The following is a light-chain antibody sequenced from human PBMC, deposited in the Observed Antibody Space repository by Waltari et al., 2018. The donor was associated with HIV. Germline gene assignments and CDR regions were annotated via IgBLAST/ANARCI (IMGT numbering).Light chain of an antibody. J-gene: IGKJ1*01. Sequence: EIVMTQSPATLSVSPGERVTLSCRASQSVRSNVAWYNQKPGQAPRLLIYGGSPRPTGIPARFSGSGSGTEFTLTISSLQSEDFAVYYCQQYDNWPWTFGQGTKVEIK. CDR1: QSVRSN. V-gene: IGKV3-15*01. CDR2: GGS. CDR3: QQYDNWPWT.